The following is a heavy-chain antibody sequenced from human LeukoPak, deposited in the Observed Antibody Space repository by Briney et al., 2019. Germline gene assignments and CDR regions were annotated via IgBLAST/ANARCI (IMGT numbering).Heavy chain of an antibody. CDR2: LYIGGNT. CDR3: MTAAGYNFGQY. Sequence: GGSLRLSGAASGLTVNNNYMNWVRQAPGKGLEWVSALYIGGNTYYADSVRGRFTISRDNSKNTLYLQMNSLRAEDTAIYYCMTAAGYNFGQYWGQGTLVTVSS. D-gene: IGHD5-18*01. CDR1: GLTVNNNY. V-gene: IGHV3-53*01. J-gene: IGHJ4*02.